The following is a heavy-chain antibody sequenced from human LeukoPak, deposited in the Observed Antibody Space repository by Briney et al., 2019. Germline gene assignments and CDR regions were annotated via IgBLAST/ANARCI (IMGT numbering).Heavy chain of an antibody. D-gene: IGHD3-22*01. CDR3: AKSRSPSWASSMIVVDLDY. V-gene: IGHV3-23*01. CDR1: GFTFSSYA. CDR2: ISGSGGST. J-gene: IGHJ4*02. Sequence: GGSLRLSCAASGFTFSSYAMSWVRQAPGKGLEWVSAISGSGGSTYYADSVKGRFTISRDNSKNTLYLQMNSLRAEDTAVYYCAKSRSPSWASSMIVVDLDYWGQGTLVTVSS.